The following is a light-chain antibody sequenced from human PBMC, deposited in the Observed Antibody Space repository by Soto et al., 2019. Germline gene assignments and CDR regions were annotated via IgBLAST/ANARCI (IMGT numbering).Light chain of an antibody. CDR1: QGIGVR. J-gene: IGKJ1*01. CDR2: AAS. CDR3: LQVNSFPRT. V-gene: IGKV1-12*01. Sequence: DIQMTQSPSSLSASIGDRVTITCRASQGIGVRLAWFQQKPGKAPQLLIQAASSLQSGVPSRFSGSGSGTEFILTINSLQPEDVAVYYCLQVNSFPRTFGQGTKVDIK.